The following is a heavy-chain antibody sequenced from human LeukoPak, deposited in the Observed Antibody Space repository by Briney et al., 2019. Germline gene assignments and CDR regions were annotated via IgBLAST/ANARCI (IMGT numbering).Heavy chain of an antibody. Sequence: GGSLRLSCAASGFTFSTHWMHWVRQTPGKGLVWVSRISPDGSRTAYSDSVKGRFPISRDNARDTPYLQLNSLGAGGTAVYYCARVSSLWSCDHWGQGTLVTVSS. D-gene: IGHD3-10*01. CDR3: ARVSSLWSCDH. J-gene: IGHJ4*02. CDR1: GFTFSTHW. CDR2: ISPDGSRT. V-gene: IGHV3-74*01.